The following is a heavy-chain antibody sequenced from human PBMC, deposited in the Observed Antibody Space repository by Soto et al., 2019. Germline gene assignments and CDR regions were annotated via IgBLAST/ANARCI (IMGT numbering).Heavy chain of an antibody. CDR3: ARVSDSSGYTLNY. V-gene: IGHV3-30-3*01. CDR1: GFTFSSYA. Sequence: GGSLRLSCAASGFTFSSYAMHWVRQAPGKGLEWVAVISYDGSNKYYADSVKGRFTISRDNSKNTLYLQMNSLRAEDTAVYYCARVSDSSGYTLNYWGQGTLVTVS. D-gene: IGHD3-22*01. CDR2: ISYDGSNK. J-gene: IGHJ4*02.